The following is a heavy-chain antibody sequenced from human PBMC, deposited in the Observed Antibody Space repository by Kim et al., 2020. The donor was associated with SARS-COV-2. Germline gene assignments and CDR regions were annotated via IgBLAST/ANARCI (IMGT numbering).Heavy chain of an antibody. J-gene: IGHJ3*02. V-gene: IGHV1-46*01. Sequence: QGRVTMTRDTSTSTVYMELSSLRSEDTAVYYCARVGELYYYDSRGAFDIWGQGTMVTVSS. D-gene: IGHD3-22*01. CDR3: ARVGELYYYDSRGAFDI.